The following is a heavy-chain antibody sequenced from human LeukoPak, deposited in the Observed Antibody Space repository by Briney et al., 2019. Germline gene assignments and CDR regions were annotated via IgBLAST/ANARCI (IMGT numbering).Heavy chain of an antibody. CDR1: GFTFSSYW. CDR3: ARDRGSAIFGVVFRPEDAFDI. V-gene: IGHV3-74*01. D-gene: IGHD3-3*01. Sequence: SGGSLRLSSAASGFTFSSYWMHWVRHAPGKGLVWVSRINTDGSSTSYADSVKGRFTISRDNAKNTLYLQMNSLRAEDTAVYYCARDRGSAIFGVVFRPEDAFDIWGQGTMVTVSS. J-gene: IGHJ3*02. CDR2: INTDGSST.